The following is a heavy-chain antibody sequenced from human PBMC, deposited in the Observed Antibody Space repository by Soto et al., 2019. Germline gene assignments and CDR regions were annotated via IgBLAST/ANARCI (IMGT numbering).Heavy chain of an antibody. CDR1: GFTFSSYD. V-gene: IGHV3-13*01. Sequence: GGSLRLSCAASGFTFSSYDMHWVRQATGKGLEWVSAIGTAGDTYYPGSVKGRFTISRENAKNSLYLQMNSLRAEDTAVYYCARDRNIYYDIRSSNYYGMDVWGQGTTVTVSS. CDR2: IGTAGDT. J-gene: IGHJ6*02. D-gene: IGHD3-9*01. CDR3: ARDRNIYYDIRSSNYYGMDV.